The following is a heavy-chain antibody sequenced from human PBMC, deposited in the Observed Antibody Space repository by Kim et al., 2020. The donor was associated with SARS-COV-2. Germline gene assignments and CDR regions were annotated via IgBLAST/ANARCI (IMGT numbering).Heavy chain of an antibody. Sequence: GGSLRLSCAASGFTFSSFAMSWVRQAPGKGLEWDSTITGSGDSTYYADSVKGRFTISRDNSKNTLYLQMNSLRAEDTAVYYCAKGGGSSFYYYMDVWGKGTTVTVSS. CDR1: GFTFSSFA. D-gene: IGHD1-26*01. J-gene: IGHJ6*03. CDR2: ITGSGDST. CDR3: AKGGGSSFYYYMDV. V-gene: IGHV3-23*01.